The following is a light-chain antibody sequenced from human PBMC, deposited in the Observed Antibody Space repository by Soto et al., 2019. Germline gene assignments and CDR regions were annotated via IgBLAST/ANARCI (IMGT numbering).Light chain of an antibody. V-gene: IGLV3-1*01. CDR3: QAWDGGTVV. J-gene: IGLJ2*01. Sequence: SYELTQPPSMSVSPGQTATIACSGDKLGDKYVCWYQQKSGESPILVIYQDTKRPSGIPERFSDSNSGSTATLTISGTQSIDEADYYCQAWDGGTVVFGGGTKLTVL. CDR2: QDT. CDR1: KLGDKY.